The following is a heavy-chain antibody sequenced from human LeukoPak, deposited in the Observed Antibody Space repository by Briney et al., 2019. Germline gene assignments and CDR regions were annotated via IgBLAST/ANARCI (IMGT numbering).Heavy chain of an antibody. V-gene: IGHV4-59*01. Sequence: PSETLSLTCTVSGASISSYYWSWIRQPPGKGLEWIGYIFHSGSTNYNPSLKSRVTISVDTSKNQFSLKLSSVTAADTAVYYCARVQAYGGKGYFDYWGQGTLVTVSS. CDR3: ARVQAYGGKGYFDY. J-gene: IGHJ4*02. CDR2: IFHSGST. CDR1: GASISSYY. D-gene: IGHD4-23*01.